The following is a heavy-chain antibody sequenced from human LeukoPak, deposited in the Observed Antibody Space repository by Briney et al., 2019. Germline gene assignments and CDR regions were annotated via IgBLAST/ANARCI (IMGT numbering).Heavy chain of an antibody. CDR2: MNPNSGNT. D-gene: IGHD2-15*01. J-gene: IGHJ6*02. Sequence: GASVKVSCKASGYTFTSYDIDWVRQATGQGLEWMGWMNPNSGNTGYAQKFQGRVTMTRNTSISTAYMELSSLRSEDTAVYYCARDSLGYCSGGSCYPLLLGMDVWGQGTTVTVSS. V-gene: IGHV1-8*01. CDR1: GYTFTSYD. CDR3: ARDSLGYCSGGSCYPLLLGMDV.